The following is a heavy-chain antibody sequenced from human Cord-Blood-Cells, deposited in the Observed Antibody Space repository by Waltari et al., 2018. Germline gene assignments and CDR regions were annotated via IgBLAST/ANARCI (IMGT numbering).Heavy chain of an antibody. J-gene: IGHJ3*02. CDR2: INPNSGGT. CDR3: ARTYSSSSLDAFDI. CDR1: GYTLTGYY. Sequence: QVQLVQSGAEVKKPGASVKVACKASGYTLTGYYMHWLRQAPGQGLEWMGWINPNSGGTNYAQKFQGRVTMTRDTSINTAYMELSRLRSDDTAVYYCARTYSSSSLDAFDIWGQGTMVTVSS. V-gene: IGHV1-2*02. D-gene: IGHD6-6*01.